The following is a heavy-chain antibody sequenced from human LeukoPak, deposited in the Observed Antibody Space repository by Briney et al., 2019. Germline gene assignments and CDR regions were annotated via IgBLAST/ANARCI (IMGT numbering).Heavy chain of an antibody. CDR3: AREEQHQRGRHFEY. Sequence: ASVKVSCKASGYTFSGYYIHWVRQGPGQGLEWMGWINPNSGTNYAQNFQGRVTMTRDTSISTAYMELSRLRSDDTAVYYCAREEQHQRGRHFEYWGQGTLVTVSS. V-gene: IGHV1-2*02. D-gene: IGHD6-13*01. CDR1: GYTFSGYY. J-gene: IGHJ4*02. CDR2: INPNSGT.